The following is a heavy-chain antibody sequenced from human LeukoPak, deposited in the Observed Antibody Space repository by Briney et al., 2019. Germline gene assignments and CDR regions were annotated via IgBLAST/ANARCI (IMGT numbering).Heavy chain of an antibody. CDR3: ARRYYGSGSYHRRGYFDY. D-gene: IGHD3-10*01. CDR1: GGSFSGYY. V-gene: IGHV4-34*01. Sequence: SETLSLTCAVYGGSFSGYYWSWIRQPPGKGLEWIGEIYHSGSTNYNPSLKSRVTISVDTSKNQFSLKLSSVTAADTAVYYCARRYYGSGSYHRRGYFDYWGQGTLVTVSS. CDR2: IYHSGST. J-gene: IGHJ4*02.